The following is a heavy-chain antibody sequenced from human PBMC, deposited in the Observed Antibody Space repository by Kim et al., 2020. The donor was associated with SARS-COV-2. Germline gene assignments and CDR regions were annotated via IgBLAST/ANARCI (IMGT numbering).Heavy chain of an antibody. D-gene: IGHD3-10*01. J-gene: IGHJ5*02. Sequence: SETLSLTCTVSGDSITHYFWNWIRQSPGNGLEWIGHVSHSGNNVYNPSFESRVTLFMDTAKNQFSLNLRSVNDADTAAYYCSRRVSMGHWCSSDP. CDR2: VSHSGNN. V-gene: IGHV4-59*08. CDR3: SRRVSMGHWCSSDP. CDR1: GDSITHYF.